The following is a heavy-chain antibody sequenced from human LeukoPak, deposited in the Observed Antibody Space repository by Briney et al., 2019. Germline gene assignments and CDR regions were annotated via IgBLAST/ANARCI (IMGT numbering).Heavy chain of an antibody. D-gene: IGHD6-13*01. V-gene: IGHV1-18*01. CDR1: GYTFTSYA. Sequence: GASVKVSCKASGYTFTSYAMHWVRQAPGQRLEWMGWISAYNGNTNYAQKLQGRVTMTTDTSTSTAYMELRSLRSDDTAVYYCARDYQWQQLVGDWFDPWGQGTLVTVSS. CDR3: ARDYQWQQLVGDWFDP. J-gene: IGHJ5*02. CDR2: ISAYNGNT.